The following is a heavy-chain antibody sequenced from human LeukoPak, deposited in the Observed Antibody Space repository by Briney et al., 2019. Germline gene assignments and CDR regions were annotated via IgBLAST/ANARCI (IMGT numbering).Heavy chain of an antibody. D-gene: IGHD2-21*02. CDR3: ARITYCGGDCYPGYFDY. CDR1: GGSSSGYY. Sequence: SETLSLTCAVYGGSSSGYYWSWIRQPPGKGLEWIGEINHSGSTNYNPSLKSRVTISVDTSKNQFSLNLSSVTAADTAVYYCARITYCGGDCYPGYFDYWGQGTLVTVSS. CDR2: INHSGST. J-gene: IGHJ4*02. V-gene: IGHV4-34*01.